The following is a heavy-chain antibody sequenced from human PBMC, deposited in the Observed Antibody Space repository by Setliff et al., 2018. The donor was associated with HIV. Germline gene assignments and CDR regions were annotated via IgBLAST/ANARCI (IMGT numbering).Heavy chain of an antibody. CDR3: ARGGFRGTAPLEY. CDR1: GYTLTEVS. Sequence: SGYTLTEVSMHWVRQAPGKGLEWLAVISYGGSDKYFADSVRGRFTISRDNSKNAVFLEMNSLRPEDTALYYCARGGFRGTAPLEYWGQGTPVTVSS. CDR2: ISYGGSDK. D-gene: IGHD2-21*02. V-gene: IGHV3-30*03. J-gene: IGHJ4*02.